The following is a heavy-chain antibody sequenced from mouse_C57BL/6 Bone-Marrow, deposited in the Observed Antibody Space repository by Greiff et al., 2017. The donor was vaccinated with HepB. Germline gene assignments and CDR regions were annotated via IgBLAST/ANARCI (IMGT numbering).Heavy chain of an antibody. Sequence: QVLLQQSGAELARPGASVKLSCKASGYTFTSYGISWVKQRTGQGLEWIGEIYPRSGNTYYNEKFKGKATLTADKSSSTAYMELRSLTSEDSAVYFCARGGSSYHYFDYWGQGTTLTVSS. CDR3: ARGGSSYHYFDY. CDR2: IYPRSGNT. J-gene: IGHJ2*01. D-gene: IGHD1-1*01. CDR1: GYTFTSYG. V-gene: IGHV1-81*01.